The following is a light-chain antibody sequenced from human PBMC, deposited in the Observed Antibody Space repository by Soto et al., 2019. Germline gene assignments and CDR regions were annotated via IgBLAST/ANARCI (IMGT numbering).Light chain of an antibody. CDR2: GPS. CDR3: QQYSTSQFS. J-gene: IGKJ4*01. Sequence: EIVLTHSPGFLSLSPGERATLFCRAGQSLTTNFLAWYQQKVGQSPRLLMYGPSTRAPGTPDRFSGGGAGTDFTLTIDRVEPEDCAVYFCQQYSTSQFSFGGGTKVDIK. V-gene: IGKV3-20*01. CDR1: QSLTTNF.